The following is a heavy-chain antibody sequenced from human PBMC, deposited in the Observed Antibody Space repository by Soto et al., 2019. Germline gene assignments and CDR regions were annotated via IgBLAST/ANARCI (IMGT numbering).Heavy chain of an antibody. CDR1: GGSISSGDYY. Sequence: KQSQTLSLTCTVSGGSISSGDYYWSWIRQPPGKGLEWIGYIYYSGSTYYNPSLKSRVTISVDTSKNQFSLKLSSVTAADTAVYYCARVPHSGYDNHRILDYWGQGTLVTVSS. D-gene: IGHD5-12*01. CDR3: ARVPHSGYDNHRILDY. CDR2: IYYSGST. J-gene: IGHJ4*02. V-gene: IGHV4-30-4*01.